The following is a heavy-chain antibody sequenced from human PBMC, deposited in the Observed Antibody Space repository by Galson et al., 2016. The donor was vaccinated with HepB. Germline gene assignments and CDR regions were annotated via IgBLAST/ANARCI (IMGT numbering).Heavy chain of an antibody. CDR2: ISSSICHI. CDR3: ARDPTYCGGDCYRFGY. CDR1: GFTFSNYS. D-gene: IGHD2-21*02. Sequence: SLRLPCAASGFTFSNYSMNWVRLAPGKGLEWVSTISSSICHIYYADPVKGRFTISIDHAKNLLYLQMNSLSAEDTAVYYCARDPTYCGGDCYRFGYWGQGTLVTVSS. J-gene: IGHJ4*02. V-gene: IGHV3-21*01.